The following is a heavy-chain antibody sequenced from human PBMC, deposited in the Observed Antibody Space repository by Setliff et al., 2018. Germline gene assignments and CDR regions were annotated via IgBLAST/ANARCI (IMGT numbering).Heavy chain of an antibody. CDR2: IYDSGSS. Sequence: PSETLSLTCTVSGGSMRSISYYWGWVRQPPGKGLEWIGTIYDSGSSRSNPSLKSRVAITIVASKKQFSLELSSVTAAYTAVYYCARLKYYNSGTYWGNWDYYSNMDVWGKGTTVTVSS. D-gene: IGHD3-22*01. CDR3: ARLKYYNSGTYWGNWDYYSNMDV. J-gene: IGHJ6*03. V-gene: IGHV4-39*07. CDR1: GGSMRSISYY.